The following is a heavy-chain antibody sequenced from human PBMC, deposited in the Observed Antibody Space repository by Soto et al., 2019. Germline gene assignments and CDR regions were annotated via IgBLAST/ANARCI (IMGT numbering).Heavy chain of an antibody. D-gene: IGHD2-8*01. J-gene: IGHJ4*02. Sequence: EEQLVESGGGLVQPGGSLRLSCAASGFTFSSYWMHWVRQAPGKGLVWVSRINPGGTITDYADSVKGRITISRDNVKNTAYLQVNSLRGDDTAEYFFATVPIGKYGVWNYWGQGTLVTVSS. CDR1: GFTFSSYW. CDR2: INPGGTIT. CDR3: ATVPIGKYGVWNY. V-gene: IGHV3-74*01.